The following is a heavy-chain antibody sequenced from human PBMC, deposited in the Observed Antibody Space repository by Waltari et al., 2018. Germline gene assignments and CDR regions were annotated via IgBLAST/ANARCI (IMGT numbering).Heavy chain of an antibody. Sequence: EVQLVESGGGLVQPGRSLRLSCVGSGFSFADRAMHWVRQVPGKGLRWVSGINWNSGNIGYADSVKGRFTISRDNAKNSLYLQINSVRTEDTALYYCTSDAFGNSIGGVFDYWGQGTLVNVSS. D-gene: IGHD3-3*01. V-gene: IGHV3-9*01. CDR2: INWNSGNI. CDR1: GFSFADRA. J-gene: IGHJ4*02. CDR3: TSDAFGNSIGGVFDY.